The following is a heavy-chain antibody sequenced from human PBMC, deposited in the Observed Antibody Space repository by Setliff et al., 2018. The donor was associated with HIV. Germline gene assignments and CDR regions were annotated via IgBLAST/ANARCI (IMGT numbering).Heavy chain of an antibody. V-gene: IGHV3-7*01. J-gene: IGHJ4*01. CDR2: INQDGSQI. D-gene: IGHD6-13*01. Sequence: GESLRLSCGASGFIFSTNWMSWVRQAPGKGPEWVANINQDGSQIYYLHSVKGRFTISRDNAKNSLYLQMNSLGAEDTAIYYCARGGASSLPLDYWGHGTLVTVSS. CDR1: GFIFSTNW. CDR3: ARGGASSLPLDY.